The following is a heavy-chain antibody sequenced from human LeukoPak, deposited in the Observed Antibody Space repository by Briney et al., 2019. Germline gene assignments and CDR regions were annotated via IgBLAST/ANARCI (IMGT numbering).Heavy chain of an antibody. CDR2: IYTSGST. V-gene: IGHV4-61*02. Sequence: PSQTLSLTCTVSGGSISSGSYYWSWIRQPAGKGLEWIGRIYTSGSTNYNPSLKSRVTISVDTSKNQFSLKLSSVTAADAAVYYCARRGPFGYYDILTGYLGYFDYWGQGTLVTVSP. D-gene: IGHD3-9*01. J-gene: IGHJ4*02. CDR1: GGSISSGSYY. CDR3: ARRGPFGYYDILTGYLGYFDY.